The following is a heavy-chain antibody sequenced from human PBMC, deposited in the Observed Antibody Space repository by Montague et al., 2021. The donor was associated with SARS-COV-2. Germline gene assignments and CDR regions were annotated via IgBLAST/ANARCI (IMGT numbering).Heavy chain of an antibody. CDR1: GGSISSSNW. J-gene: IGHJ4*02. D-gene: IGHD6-6*01. Sequence: SETLSLTCAVSGGSISSSNWWSWVRQPPGKGLEWIGEIYHSGSTNYNPSLKSRVTTSVDKSKNQFSLKLSSVTAADTAVYYCARMALASSSSDFDYWGQGTLVTVSS. V-gene: IGHV4-4*02. CDR3: ARMALASSSSDFDY. CDR2: IYHSGST.